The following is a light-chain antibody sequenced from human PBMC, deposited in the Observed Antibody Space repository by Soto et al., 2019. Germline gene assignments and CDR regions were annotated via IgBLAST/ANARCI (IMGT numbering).Light chain of an antibody. V-gene: IGKV1-5*01. CDR3: QQYSSYSLT. Sequence: DIQMTQSPSTLSASVGDRVTITCRASQSISNWLAWYQQKPGKAPKLLIYDVSSLKSGVPSRFSASGSGTEFTLTISSLQPDDFATYYCQQYSSYSLTFGVWTKVEI. CDR2: DVS. J-gene: IGKJ4*01. CDR1: QSISNW.